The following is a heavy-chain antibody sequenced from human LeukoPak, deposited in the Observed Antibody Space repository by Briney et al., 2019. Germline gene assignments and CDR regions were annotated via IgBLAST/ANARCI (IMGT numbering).Heavy chain of an antibody. CDR1: GGSISSSRHY. D-gene: IGHD6-19*01. CDR3: ARHTDSSGWYTAWFYP. Sequence: SETLSLTCTVSGGSISSSRHYWGWIRQPPGKGLEWIGSMFYSGTAYYNASLKSRVTISVDTSKNQFSLKVTSVTAADTAVYYCARHTDSSGWYTAWFYPWGQGTLVTVSS. CDR2: MFYSGTA. J-gene: IGHJ5*02. V-gene: IGHV4-39*01.